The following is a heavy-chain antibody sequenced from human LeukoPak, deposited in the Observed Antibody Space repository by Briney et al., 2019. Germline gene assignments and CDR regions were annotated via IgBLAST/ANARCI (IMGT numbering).Heavy chain of an antibody. Sequence: SVKVSCKASGGTFSSYAISWVRQAPGQGLEWMGGIIPIFGTANYAQKFQGRVTITADKSTSTAYMELSSLRSEDTAVYYCVGGDSGWSPVDYWGQGTLVTVSS. J-gene: IGHJ4*02. D-gene: IGHD6-19*01. CDR1: GGTFSSYA. V-gene: IGHV1-69*06. CDR2: IIPIFGTA. CDR3: VGGDSGWSPVDY.